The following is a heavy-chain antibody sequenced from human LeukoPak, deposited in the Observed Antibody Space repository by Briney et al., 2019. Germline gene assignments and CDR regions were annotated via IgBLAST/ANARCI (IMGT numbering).Heavy chain of an antibody. CDR2: IGTAGDT. D-gene: IGHD1-26*01. CDR1: GFTFSSYD. Sequence: PGGSLRLSCAASGFTFSSYDMHWVRQATGKGLEWVPAIGTAGDTYYPGSVKGRFTISRENAKNSLYLQMNSLRAGDTAVYYCARGSYLLSDAFDIWGQGTMVTVSS. CDR3: ARGSYLLSDAFDI. V-gene: IGHV3-13*01. J-gene: IGHJ3*02.